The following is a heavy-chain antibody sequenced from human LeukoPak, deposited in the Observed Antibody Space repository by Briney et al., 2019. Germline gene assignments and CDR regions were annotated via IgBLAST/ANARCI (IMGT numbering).Heavy chain of an antibody. CDR2: IIPILGIA. J-gene: IGHJ4*02. CDR3: ARAQHSHYGDPFDY. CDR1: GGTFSSYA. D-gene: IGHD4-17*01. Sequence: ASVKVSCKASGGTFSSYAISWVRQAPGQGLEWMGRIIPILGIANYAQKFQGRVTITADKSTSTAYMELSSLRSEDTAVYYCARAQHSHYGDPFDYWGQGTLVTVSS. V-gene: IGHV1-69*04.